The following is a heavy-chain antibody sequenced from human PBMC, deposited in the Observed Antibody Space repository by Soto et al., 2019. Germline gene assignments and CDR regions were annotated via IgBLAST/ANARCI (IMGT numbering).Heavy chain of an antibody. CDR3: ARDPSEGRVGNWFES. D-gene: IGHD2-2*01. CDR2: ISSSTSYV. CDR1: GFTFSRYG. J-gene: IGHJ5*01. V-gene: IGHV3-21*06. Sequence: EVQLVESGGGLAKPGGSLRLSCAASGFTFSRYGMNWLRQAPGKGLEWVASISSSTSYVYYADSVKGRFSISRDNAKNILYLEMYALRIEDTAVYYCARDPSEGRVGNWFESWGQGTLVTVSS.